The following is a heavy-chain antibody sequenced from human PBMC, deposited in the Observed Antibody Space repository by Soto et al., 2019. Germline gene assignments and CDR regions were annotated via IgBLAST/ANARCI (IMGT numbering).Heavy chain of an antibody. V-gene: IGHV4-34*01. CDR1: GGSFSGYY. CDR3: AAMAVDYYGMDV. CDR2: INHSGST. J-gene: IGHJ6*02. D-gene: IGHD5-18*01. Sequence: SETLSLTCAVYGGSFSGYYWSWIRQPPGKGLEWIGEINHSGSTNYNPSLKSRVTISVDTSKNQFSLKLSSVTAADTAVYYCAAMAVDYYGMDVWGQGTTVTVSS.